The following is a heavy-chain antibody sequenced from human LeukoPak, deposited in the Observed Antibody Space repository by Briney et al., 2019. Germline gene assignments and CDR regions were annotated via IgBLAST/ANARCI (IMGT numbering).Heavy chain of an antibody. CDR2: IYYSGST. V-gene: IGHV4-59*01. Sequence: SETLTLTCTVSGGSISNYYWSWIRQPPGKGLEWIGYIYYSGSTNYNPSLKSRVTISVDTSKNQFSLKLSSVTAADTAVYYCARDRAPGMGAPTGLFDYWGQGTLVTVSS. CDR3: ARDRAPGMGAPTGLFDY. CDR1: GGSISNYY. D-gene: IGHD1-1*01. J-gene: IGHJ4*02.